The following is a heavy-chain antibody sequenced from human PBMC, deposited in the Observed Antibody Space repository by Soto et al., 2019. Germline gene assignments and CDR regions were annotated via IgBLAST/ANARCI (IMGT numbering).Heavy chain of an antibody. D-gene: IGHD3-10*01. V-gene: IGHV4-59*08. CDR2: IYYSGST. Sequence: QVQLQESGPGLVKPSETLSLTCTASGGSISSYYWSWIRQPPGKGLEWIGYIYYSGSTNYNPSLKSRVTISLDTSKNQFSLKLSSVTAADTAVYYCARQSVGPYGSGSYFDYWGQGTLVTVSS. CDR1: GGSISSYY. CDR3: ARQSVGPYGSGSYFDY. J-gene: IGHJ4*02.